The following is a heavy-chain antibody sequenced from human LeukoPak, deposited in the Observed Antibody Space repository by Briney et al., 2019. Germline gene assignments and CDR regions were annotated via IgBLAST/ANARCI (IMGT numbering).Heavy chain of an antibody. CDR1: GDSVSSYY. J-gene: IGHJ4*02. V-gene: IGHV4-59*02. Sequence: PETLSLTCTVSGDSVSSYYWSWIRQPPGKGLEWIGYIYYSGSTNFNPSLKSRVTISVDTSKNRFSLKLSSVTAADTAVYYCARVSNFRGSGSYEYYFDYWGQGTLVTVSS. CDR3: ARVSNFRGSGSYEYYFDY. D-gene: IGHD3-10*01. CDR2: IYYSGST.